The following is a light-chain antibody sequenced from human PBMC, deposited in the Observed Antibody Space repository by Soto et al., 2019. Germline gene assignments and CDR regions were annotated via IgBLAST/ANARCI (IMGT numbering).Light chain of an antibody. CDR2: QTS. Sequence: DIVLTQSPLYLPVTPGEPASISCRSSQSLLHSNGYNYLDWYLQRPGQSPHLLIYQTSNRSSGVPDRFSGSGSGRDFTLRSSRVESEDVGVYYCMQAIETAPWTFRQGTKVDIK. CDR3: MQAIETAPWT. J-gene: IGKJ1*01. V-gene: IGKV2-28*01. CDR1: QSLLHSNGYNY.